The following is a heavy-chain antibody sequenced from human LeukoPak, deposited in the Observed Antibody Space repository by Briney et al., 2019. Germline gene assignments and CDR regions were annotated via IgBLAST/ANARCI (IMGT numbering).Heavy chain of an antibody. Sequence: GGSLRLSCAASGFTFSSSSMNWVRQAPGEGLEWVSGINWNGGRTGYADSVKGRFTLSRDNAKNSLYLQMNSLRAEDTAVYYCARETFYAFDFWGQGAMVIVSS. V-gene: IGHV3-20*04. CDR2: INWNGGRT. CDR3: ARETFYAFDF. J-gene: IGHJ3*01. D-gene: IGHD3-16*01. CDR1: GFTFSSSS.